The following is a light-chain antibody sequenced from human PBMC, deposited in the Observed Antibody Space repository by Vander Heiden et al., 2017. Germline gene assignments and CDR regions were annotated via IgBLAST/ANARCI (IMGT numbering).Light chain of an antibody. CDR1: SSAVGSYNL. J-gene: IGLJ2*01. CDR2: EGS. V-gene: IGLV2-23*03. CDR3: CSYAGSSTFVV. Sequence: QSALNQPASVSGSPGQSITISRTGTSSAVGSYNLVSWYQQHPGKAPKLMIYEGSKRPSGVSNRFSGSKSGNTASLTISGLQAEDEADYYCCSYAGSSTFVVFGGGTKLTVL.